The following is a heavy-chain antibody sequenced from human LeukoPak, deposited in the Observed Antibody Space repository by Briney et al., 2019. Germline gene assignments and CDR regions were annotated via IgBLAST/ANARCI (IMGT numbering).Heavy chain of an antibody. D-gene: IGHD1-26*01. Sequence: GGSLRLSCAASGFTFSRYWMHWVRQVPGKGLVWVSRINRDGSIISYADSVRGRFTISRDNAKNTLYLQMNGLRAEDTAAYYCARNGLGEWELLHVWGQGTLVTVSS. V-gene: IGHV3-74*01. CDR1: GFTFSRYW. CDR3: ARNGLGEWELLHV. CDR2: INRDGSII. J-gene: IGHJ4*02.